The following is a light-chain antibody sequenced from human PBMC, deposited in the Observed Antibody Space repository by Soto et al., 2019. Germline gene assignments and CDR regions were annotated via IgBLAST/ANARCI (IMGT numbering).Light chain of an antibody. CDR2: LGS. J-gene: IGKJ2*01. V-gene: IGKV2-28*01. CDR3: MQPLQTPYT. CDR1: QSLLHVNGYNY. Sequence: DIVMTQSPLSLSVTPGEPASISCRSSQSLLHVNGYNYLDWYLQKSGQSPQLLIYLGSNRASGVPDRLSGSGSGTDFTLKISRVEAEDVGVYYCMQPLQTPYTFCQGTKLEIK.